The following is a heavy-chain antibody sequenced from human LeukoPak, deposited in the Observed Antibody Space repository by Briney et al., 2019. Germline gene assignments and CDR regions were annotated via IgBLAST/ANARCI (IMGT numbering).Heavy chain of an antibody. J-gene: IGHJ5*02. CDR3: ARDPNSSSLSWFDP. D-gene: IGHD6-6*01. CDR2: VYTSGST. V-gene: IGHV4-61*02. CDR1: GGSIRSGSYY. Sequence: SETLSLTCTVFGGSIRSGSYYWSWIRQAAGKGLEWIGRVYTSGSTNYNPSLESRVTISVDTSKNQFSLKLSSVTAADTAVYYCARDPNSSSLSWFDPWGQGTLVTVSS.